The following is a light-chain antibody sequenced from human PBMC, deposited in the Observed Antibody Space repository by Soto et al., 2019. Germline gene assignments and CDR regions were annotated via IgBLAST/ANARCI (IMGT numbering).Light chain of an antibody. V-gene: IGLV4-69*01. J-gene: IGLJ1*01. Sequence: QSVLTQSPSASASLGASVKLTCTLSSGHSNYAIAWHQQQPEKGPRYLMKLNSDGSHSKGDGIPDRFSGSSSGAERYLTISSLQSEDEADYSCQTWVTGIYVFGTGTKLTVL. CDR3: QTWVTGIYV. CDR1: SGHSNYA. CDR2: LNSDGSH.